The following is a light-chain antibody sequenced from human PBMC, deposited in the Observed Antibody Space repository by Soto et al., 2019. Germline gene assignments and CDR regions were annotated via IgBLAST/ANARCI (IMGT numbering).Light chain of an antibody. J-gene: IGKJ1*01. V-gene: IGKV3-20*01. CDR2: GAS. Sequence: EIVLTQSPGTLSLSPGERATLSCRASQSFGNSYLAWYQQKPGQAPRLLIYGASSRATGIPDRFSGSGSGTDFTLTISRLEPEDLAVYYCQQYGSSPRTFGQGTKVEIK. CDR3: QQYGSSPRT. CDR1: QSFGNSY.